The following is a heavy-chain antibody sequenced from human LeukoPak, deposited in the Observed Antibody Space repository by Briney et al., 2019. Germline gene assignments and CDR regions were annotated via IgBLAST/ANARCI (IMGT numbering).Heavy chain of an antibody. J-gene: IGHJ4*02. CDR1: GGTFSSYA. Sequence: SVKVSCKASGGTFSSYAISWVRQAPGQGLEWMGGIIPIFGTANYAQKFQGRVTITADKSTSTAYMELSSLRSDDTAVYYCARPPPRRYCSSTSCPFDYWGQGTLVTVSS. CDR3: ARPPPRRYCSSTSCPFDY. D-gene: IGHD2-2*01. V-gene: IGHV1-69*06. CDR2: IIPIFGTA.